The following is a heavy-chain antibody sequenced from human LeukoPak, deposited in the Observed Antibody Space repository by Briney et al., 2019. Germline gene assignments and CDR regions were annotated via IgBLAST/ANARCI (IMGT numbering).Heavy chain of an antibody. D-gene: IGHD2-15*01. J-gene: IGHJ4*02. CDR2: IYTSGST. Sequence: SETLSLTCTVSGGSISSYYWSWIRQPAGKGLEWIGRIYTSGSTNYNPSLKSRVTMSVDTSKNQFSLKLISVTAAETAVYYCARDLGYCSGDSCYHYFDYWGQGTLVTVSS. CDR3: ARDLGYCSGDSCYHYFDY. CDR1: GGSISSYY. V-gene: IGHV4-4*07.